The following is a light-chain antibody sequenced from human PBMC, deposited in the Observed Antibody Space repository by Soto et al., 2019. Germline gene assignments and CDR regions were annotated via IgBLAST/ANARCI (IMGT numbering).Light chain of an antibody. J-gene: IGLJ2*01. Sequence: QSALTQPASVSGSPGQSITISCTGTSSDVGGYNYVYWYQQHPGKAPKLMIYEVSNRPSGVSNRFSGSKSGNTASLTSSGLQAEDEADYYCSSSTSSDTLLFGGGTKLNVL. V-gene: IGLV2-14*01. CDR2: EVS. CDR3: SSSTSSDTLL. CDR1: SSDVGGYNY.